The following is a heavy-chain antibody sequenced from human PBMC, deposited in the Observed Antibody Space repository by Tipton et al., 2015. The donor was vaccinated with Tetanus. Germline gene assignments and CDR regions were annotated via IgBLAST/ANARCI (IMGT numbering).Heavy chain of an antibody. J-gene: IGHJ6*02. CDR3: ARGSGGSRPWGYYYYGMDV. CDR2: IYYSGST. V-gene: IGHV4-59*01. CDR1: GGSFSGYY. Sequence: TLSLTCAVYGGSFSGYYWSWIRQPPGKGLEWIGYIYYSGSTNYNPSLKSRVTISVDTSKNQFSLKLSSVTAADTAVYYCARGSGGSRPWGYYYYGMDVWGQGTTVTVSS. D-gene: IGHD3-3*01.